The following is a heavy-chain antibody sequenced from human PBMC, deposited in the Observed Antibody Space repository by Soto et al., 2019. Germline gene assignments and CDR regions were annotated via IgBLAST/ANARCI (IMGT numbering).Heavy chain of an antibody. CDR2: IAYSGST. Sequence: TSETLSLTCTVSGGSVSSGTYYWSWILQPPGKGLELIRYIAYSGSTNYNPSLKSRVTISVATSKNQSSLRGSSVTDAATAIYYCAGDAALPGESDRFDYWGQGALVTVPS. J-gene: IGHJ4*02. CDR1: GGSVSSGTYY. V-gene: IGHV4-61*01. CDR3: AGDAALPGESDRFDY. D-gene: IGHD6-25*01.